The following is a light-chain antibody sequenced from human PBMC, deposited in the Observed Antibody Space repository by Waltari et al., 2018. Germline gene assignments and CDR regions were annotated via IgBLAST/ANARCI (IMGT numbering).Light chain of an antibody. Sequence: QSALTQPPSVFGSPGQSVIISCTGTSSDVGSYNRVSWYQQPPGTAPKLMIYEVNNRPSWVPARCSGSKSGNTASLTSSGLEAEDEADYYCRSYTSSSSWVFGGGTKLTVL. V-gene: IGLV2-18*02. CDR1: SSDVGSYNR. CDR3: RSYTSSSSWV. CDR2: EVN. J-gene: IGLJ3*02.